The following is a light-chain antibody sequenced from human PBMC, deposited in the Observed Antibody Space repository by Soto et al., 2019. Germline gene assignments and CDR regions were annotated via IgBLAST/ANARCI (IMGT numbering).Light chain of an antibody. J-gene: IGLJ2*01. Sequence: QLVLTQPPSVSGAPGQRVTISCTGSSPNIGAGYDVHWYQQLPGTAPKLLIYGNTNRPSGVPDRFSGSKSGTSASLAITGLQPDDEADYYCQSYDSSLSGVVFGGGTKLTVL. V-gene: IGLV1-40*01. CDR3: QSYDSSLSGVV. CDR1: SPNIGAGYD. CDR2: GNT.